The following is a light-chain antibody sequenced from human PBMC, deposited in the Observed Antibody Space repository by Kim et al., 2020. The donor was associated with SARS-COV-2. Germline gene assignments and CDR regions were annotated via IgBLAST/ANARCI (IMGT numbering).Light chain of an antibody. J-gene: IGKJ1*01. Sequence: SPGERATLSCRASQSVSSNYLAWYQQKPGQAPRLLIYGASSRATGIPVRISGSGSGTDFTLTITRLEPEDFAVYYCQQYSSSPATFGQGTKVDIK. CDR1: QSVSSNY. CDR3: QQYSSSPAT. V-gene: IGKV3-20*01. CDR2: GAS.